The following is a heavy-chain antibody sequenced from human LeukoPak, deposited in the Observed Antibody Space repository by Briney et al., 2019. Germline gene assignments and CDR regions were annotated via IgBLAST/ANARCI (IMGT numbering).Heavy chain of an antibody. CDR2: MNPNSGNT. Sequence: ASVKVSCKASGYTFTSYDINWVRQATGQGLEWTGWMNPNSGNTGYAQKFQGRVTITRNTSISTAYMELSSLRSEDTAVYYCARGYDYVWGKNAFDIWGQGTMVTVSS. V-gene: IGHV1-8*03. CDR1: GYTFTSYD. CDR3: ARGYDYVWGKNAFDI. D-gene: IGHD3-16*01. J-gene: IGHJ3*02.